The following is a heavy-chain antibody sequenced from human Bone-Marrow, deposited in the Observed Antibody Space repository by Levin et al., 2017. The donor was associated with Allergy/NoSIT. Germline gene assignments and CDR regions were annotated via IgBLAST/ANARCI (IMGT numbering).Heavy chain of an antibody. D-gene: IGHD2-2*01. J-gene: IGHJ4*02. CDR1: GGSISASY. CDR2: ISDSGST. V-gene: IGHV4-59*08. Sequence: SETLSLTCIVSGGSISASYWSWIRRPPGKALEWIGYISDSGSTNYNPSLKSRVTISSDTSKNQISLRLGSVTAADTAVYFCASVVAAAFDSWGQGILVTVSP. CDR3: ASVVAAAFDS.